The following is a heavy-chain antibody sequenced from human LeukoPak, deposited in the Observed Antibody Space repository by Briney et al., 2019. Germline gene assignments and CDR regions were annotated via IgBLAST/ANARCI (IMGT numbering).Heavy chain of an antibody. CDR3: ARGYFYDNSMDV. CDR1: GGSFIPYY. J-gene: IGHJ6*03. V-gene: IGHV4-59*01. CDR2: IYYSGST. Sequence: SETLFLTCTVSGGSFIPYYWTWIRQPPGKGLEWIGYIYYSGSTIYNPSPRSRVTMSVDTPKTQFSLNLRSVTAADTAVYYCARGYFYDNSMDVWGTGTTVTVSS. D-gene: IGHD5/OR15-5a*01.